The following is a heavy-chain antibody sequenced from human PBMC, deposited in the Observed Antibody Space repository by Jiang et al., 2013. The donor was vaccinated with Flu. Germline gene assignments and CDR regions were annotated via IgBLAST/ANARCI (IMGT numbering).Heavy chain of an antibody. CDR3: AREEETDYGECFQH. D-gene: IGHD4-17*01. Sequence: SGDSVSSNSAAWNWIRQSPSRGLEWLGRTYYRSKWYNDYAVSVKSRITINPDTSKNQFSLQLNSVTPEDTAVYYCAREEETDYGECFQHWGQGTLVTVSS. CDR2: TYYRSKWYN. J-gene: IGHJ1*01. CDR1: GDSVSSNSAA. V-gene: IGHV6-1*01.